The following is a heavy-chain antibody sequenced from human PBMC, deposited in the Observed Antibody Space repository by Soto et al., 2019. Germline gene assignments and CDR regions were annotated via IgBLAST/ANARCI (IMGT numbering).Heavy chain of an antibody. CDR3: ARKDTAMVRPNWFDP. V-gene: IGHV1-69*01. CDR1: GGTFSSYA. J-gene: IGHJ5*02. Sequence: QVQLVQSGAEVKKPGSSVKVSCKASGGTFSSYAISWVRQAPGQGLEWMGGIIPIFGTANYAQKFQGRVTITAEESTNTDYMELSSLRTAETDVYYCARKDTAMVRPNWFDPWGQGTLVTVSS. CDR2: IIPIFGTA. D-gene: IGHD5-18*01.